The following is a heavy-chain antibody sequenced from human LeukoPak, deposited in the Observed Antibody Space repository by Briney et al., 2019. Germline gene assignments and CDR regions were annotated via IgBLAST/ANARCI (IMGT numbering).Heavy chain of an antibody. CDR2: INSDGSST. Sequence: GGSLRLSCAACGFTFSNYWMHWVRQAPGKGLLWVSRINSDGSSTSYADSVKGRFTISRDNAKNTLYLQMNSLRAEDTAVYYCASTRHGSGSPWGQGTLVTVSS. CDR3: ASTRHGSGSP. D-gene: IGHD3-10*01. V-gene: IGHV3-74*01. J-gene: IGHJ5*02. CDR1: GFTFSNYW.